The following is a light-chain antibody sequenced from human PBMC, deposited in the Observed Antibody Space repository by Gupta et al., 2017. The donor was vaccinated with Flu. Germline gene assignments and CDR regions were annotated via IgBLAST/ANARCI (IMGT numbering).Light chain of an antibody. J-gene: IGKJ1*01. CDR1: QSLLRSGDYNY. V-gene: IGKV2-28*01. CDR2: LGS. CDR3: MQALQSPPT. Sequence: VMTQSTVSLPFTSVQPADISCRSSQSLLRSGDYNYVDWFVQKPGQSPQLLIYLGSNRASGVTDRFSGSSAGTEFTPKISRVEAEDVGVYYCMQALQSPPTFGLGTRVDI.